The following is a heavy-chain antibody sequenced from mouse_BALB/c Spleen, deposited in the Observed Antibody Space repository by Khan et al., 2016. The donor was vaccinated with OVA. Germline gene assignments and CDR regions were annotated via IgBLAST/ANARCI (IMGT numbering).Heavy chain of an antibody. J-gene: IGHJ2*01. Sequence: EVQLQESGPGLVKPSQSLFLTCTVTGYSITSDYAWNWIRQFPGNKLEWMGFISYSGNTNYNPSLKSRISIIRDTSKNQFFLQLNSVTTEDTATYYCARVYGGGFDYWGRGTTLTVSS. CDR1: GYSITSDYA. D-gene: IGHD1-1*01. CDR2: ISYSGNT. V-gene: IGHV3-2*02. CDR3: ARVYGGGFDY.